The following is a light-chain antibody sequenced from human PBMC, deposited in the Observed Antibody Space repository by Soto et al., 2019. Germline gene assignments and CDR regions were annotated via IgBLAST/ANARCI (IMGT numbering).Light chain of an antibody. CDR2: ASS. J-gene: IGKJ5*01. V-gene: IGKV3-20*01. CDR3: QLYGISPH. Sequence: DIVMTQSPAPLSVSPGERATLSCTTSQSRGSNFLAWYQHKPGQAPRLLIYASSNRATGIPDRFSGSASGTDFTLTINRLEPEDFAVYYCQLYGISPHFGQGTRLEI. CDR1: QSRGSNF.